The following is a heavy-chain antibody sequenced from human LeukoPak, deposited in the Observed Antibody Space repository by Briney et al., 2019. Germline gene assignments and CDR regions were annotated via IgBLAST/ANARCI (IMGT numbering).Heavy chain of an antibody. J-gene: IGHJ4*02. V-gene: IGHV3-20*04. CDR1: GFTFSSYW. CDR2: INWNGGST. CDR3: ARVQRGTNHWRHVGGSCSDH. Sequence: RTGGSLRLSCAASGFTFSSYWMSWVRQAPGKGLEWVSGINWNGGSTGYADSVKGRFTISRDNAKNSLYLQMNSLRAEDTALYYCARVQRGTNHWRHVGGSCSDHWGQGTLVTVSS. D-gene: IGHD1-26*01.